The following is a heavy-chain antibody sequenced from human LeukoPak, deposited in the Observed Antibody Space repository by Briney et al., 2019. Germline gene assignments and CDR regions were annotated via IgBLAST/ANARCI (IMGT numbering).Heavy chain of an antibody. CDR1: GYTFTSYG. D-gene: IGHD5-12*01. J-gene: IGHJ4*02. CDR3: ASSLQPNPTIRFDY. Sequence: GASVKVSCKASGYTFTSYGISWVRQAPGQGLEWMGWISAYNSNTNYAQKLQGRVTMTTDTSTSTAYMELRSLRSDDTAVYYCASSLQPNPTIRFDYWGQGTLVTVSS. CDR2: ISAYNSNT. V-gene: IGHV1-18*01.